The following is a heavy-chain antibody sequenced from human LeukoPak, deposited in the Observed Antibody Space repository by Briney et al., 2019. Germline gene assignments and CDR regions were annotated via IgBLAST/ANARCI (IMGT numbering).Heavy chain of an antibody. CDR1: GFTVSSNY. CDR2: IYSGGST. CDR3: ARDTRLSGMDV. V-gene: IGHV3-53*01. J-gene: IGHJ6*02. Sequence: GRSLRLSCAASGFTVSSNYMSWVRQAPGKGLEWVSVIYSGGSTYYADSVKGRFTISRDNSKNTLYLQMNSLRAEDTAVYYCARDTRLSGMDVWGQGTTVTVSS.